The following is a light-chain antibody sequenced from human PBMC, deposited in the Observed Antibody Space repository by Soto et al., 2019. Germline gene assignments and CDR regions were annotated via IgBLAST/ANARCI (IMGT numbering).Light chain of an antibody. V-gene: IGLV2-14*03. CDR2: GVS. J-gene: IGLJ1*01. CDR1: SSDVGAYKY. Sequence: QSALTQPASVSGSPGQSVTISCTGTSSDVGAYKYVSWYQKHPGKAPKLMIYGVSNRPSGVSNRFSGSKSGNTAFLTISVLQPEDEADYYCSSFTGPTTLDVFGTGTKVPVL. CDR3: SSFTGPTTLDV.